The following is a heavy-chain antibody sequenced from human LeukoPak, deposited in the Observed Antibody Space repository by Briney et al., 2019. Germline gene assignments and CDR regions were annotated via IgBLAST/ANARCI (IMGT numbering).Heavy chain of an antibody. J-gene: IGHJ5*02. CDR3: AKSQGSGYPNYFDP. V-gene: IGHV3-23*01. Sequence: GGSLRLSCAVSGFTFYTYAMSWVRQAPGKGLEWVSTIIDSGGSAYYADSVKGRFTISRDNSKNTLYLQLKSLRAEDTAVYYCAKSQGSGYPNYFDPWGQGSLVTVSS. CDR1: GFTFYTYA. CDR2: IIDSGGSA. D-gene: IGHD1-7*01.